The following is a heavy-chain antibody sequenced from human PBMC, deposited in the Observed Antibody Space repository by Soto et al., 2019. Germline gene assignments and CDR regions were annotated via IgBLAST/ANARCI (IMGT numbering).Heavy chain of an antibody. J-gene: IGHJ4*02. CDR3: AADPYYYDSSDYYSFDQ. CDR1: GFNFRTTA. V-gene: IGHV1-58*01. Sequence: ASVKVSCKASGFNFRTTAVQWVRQARGQRLEWIGWIVVGSGNTNYAQKFQERVTITRDMSTSTAYMDVSSLRSEDTAVYYCAADPYYYDSSDYYSFDQWGQGTLVTVSS. D-gene: IGHD3-22*01. CDR2: IVVGSGNT.